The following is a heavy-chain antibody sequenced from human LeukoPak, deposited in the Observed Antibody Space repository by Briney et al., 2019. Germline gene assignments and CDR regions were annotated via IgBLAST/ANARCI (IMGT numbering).Heavy chain of an antibody. CDR3: AREGGRAAAGRFDY. J-gene: IGHJ4*02. CDR2: IQNDGSDK. D-gene: IGHD6-13*01. V-gene: IGHV3-30*02. CDR1: GINFRSSG. Sequence: GGSLRLSCAASGINFRSSGMHWVRQAPGKALEWVTFIQNDGSDKSYAASVKGRFTISRDNSKNTVYLHMNSLRADDTALYYCAREGGRAAAGRFDYWGQGTLVTVSS.